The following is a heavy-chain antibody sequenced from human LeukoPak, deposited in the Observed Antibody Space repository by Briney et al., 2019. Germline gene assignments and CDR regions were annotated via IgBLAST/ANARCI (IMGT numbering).Heavy chain of an antibody. CDR1: GYTLTELS. Sequence: ASVKVSSKVSGYTLTELSMHWVRQAPGKGLEGMGGFDPEDGETIYAQKFQGRVTMTEDTSTDTAYMELSSLRSEDTAVYYCAAKPAGGGWYYFDYWGQGTLVTVSS. CDR2: FDPEDGET. J-gene: IGHJ4*02. CDR3: AAKPAGGGWYYFDY. D-gene: IGHD2-15*01. V-gene: IGHV1-24*01.